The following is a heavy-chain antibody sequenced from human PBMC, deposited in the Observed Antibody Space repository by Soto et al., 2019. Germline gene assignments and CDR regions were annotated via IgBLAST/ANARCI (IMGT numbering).Heavy chain of an antibody. CDR3: VRVGQQIAETFDQ. V-gene: IGHV1-46*01. CDR1: GYPFGSYY. Sequence: ASVKVSCKASGYPFGSYYMHWVRQAPGQGFEWMGIINPSDGRTTYAQKFQGRLTLTRDTSSTTLFMELSSLKAEDTAYYYCVRVGQQIAETFDQWGQGSLVTVYS. CDR2: INPSDGRT. J-gene: IGHJ4*02. D-gene: IGHD2-21*01.